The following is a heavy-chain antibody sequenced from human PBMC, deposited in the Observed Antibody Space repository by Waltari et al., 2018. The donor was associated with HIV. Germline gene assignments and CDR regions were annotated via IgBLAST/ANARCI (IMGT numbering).Heavy chain of an antibody. CDR3: ARSFIVVVITTVDY. CDR1: GFTFSSYA. V-gene: IGHV3-30*01. D-gene: IGHD3-22*01. J-gene: IGHJ4*02. Sequence: QVQLVESGGGVVQPGRSLRLSCAASGFTFSSYAMHWVRQAPGKGLEWVAVISYDGSNKYYADSVKGRFTISRDNSKNTLYLQMNSLRAEDTAVYYCARSFIVVVITTVDYWGQGTLVTVSS. CDR2: ISYDGSNK.